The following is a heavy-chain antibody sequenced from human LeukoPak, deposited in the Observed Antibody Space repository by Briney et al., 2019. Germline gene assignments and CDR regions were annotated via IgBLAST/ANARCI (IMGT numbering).Heavy chain of an antibody. V-gene: IGHV1-8*01. CDR3: ARSAIDYVWGSYRRRNLDY. CDR1: GYTFTSSD. Sequence: GASVKGSCKTFGYTFTSSDINSVRQATGQGLVWMGWMSPNSGNTGYEQKFQGRVTMTRNTSINTAYMELRSLRSKDTAVYYCARSAIDYVWGSYRRRNLDYWGQGTLVTVSS. J-gene: IGHJ4*02. CDR2: MSPNSGNT. D-gene: IGHD3-16*02.